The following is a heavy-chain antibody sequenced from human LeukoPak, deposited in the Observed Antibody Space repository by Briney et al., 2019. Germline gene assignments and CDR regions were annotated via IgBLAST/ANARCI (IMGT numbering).Heavy chain of an antibody. Sequence: GATVKISCKVSGYTFTDYYMHWVQQAPGKGLEWMGLVDPEDGETIYAEKFQGRVTITADTSTDTAYMELSSLRSEDTAVYYCATDRYDFWSGYNRFDYWGQGTLVTVSS. CDR2: VDPEDGET. D-gene: IGHD3-3*01. V-gene: IGHV1-69-2*01. J-gene: IGHJ4*02. CDR1: GYTFTDYY. CDR3: ATDRYDFWSGYNRFDY.